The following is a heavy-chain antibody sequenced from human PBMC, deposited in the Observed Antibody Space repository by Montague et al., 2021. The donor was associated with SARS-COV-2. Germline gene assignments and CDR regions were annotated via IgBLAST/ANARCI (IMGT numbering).Heavy chain of an antibody. J-gene: IGHJ4*02. D-gene: IGHD2-21*02. Sequence: SETLSLTCSVFGYLIGTGYYRGWIRQSPGKGLEWIGSNYLHGNAYYNPSLNSRVTISLDTSNNQFSLRLTSVTTSDTAVYYCARGRVTRAGIDYWGQGIRVIVSS. CDR3: ARGRVTRAGIDY. CDR1: GYLIGTGYY. CDR2: NYLHGNA. V-gene: IGHV4-38-2*02.